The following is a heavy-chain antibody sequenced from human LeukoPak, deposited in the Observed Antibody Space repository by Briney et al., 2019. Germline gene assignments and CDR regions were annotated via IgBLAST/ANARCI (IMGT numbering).Heavy chain of an antibody. D-gene: IGHD3-16*01. J-gene: IGHJ4*02. CDR1: GNTFTGYY. Sequence: ASVKVSCKASGNTFTGYYMHWVRQAPGQGLEWMGWINPDSGGTNYAEKFQGRVTMTRDTSISTAYLELSRLRSDDTAMYFCARDMNTNFDYWGQGTLVTVSS. CDR3: ARDMNTNFDY. V-gene: IGHV1-2*02. CDR2: INPDSGGT.